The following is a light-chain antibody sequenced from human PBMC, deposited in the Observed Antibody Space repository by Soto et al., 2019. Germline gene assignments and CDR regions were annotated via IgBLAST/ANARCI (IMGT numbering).Light chain of an antibody. J-gene: IGKJ5*01. CDR1: QSVGSN. CDR2: GSS. Sequence: EILLTQSPATLPVSPGERATLSCRASQSVGSNLAWFQQKPGQAPRLLIYGSSTRATGVPARFSGSGSGADFTLTISNLQSEDFAVYYCQQYTNWPPITFGQGTRREIK. V-gene: IGKV3-15*01. CDR3: QQYTNWPPIT.